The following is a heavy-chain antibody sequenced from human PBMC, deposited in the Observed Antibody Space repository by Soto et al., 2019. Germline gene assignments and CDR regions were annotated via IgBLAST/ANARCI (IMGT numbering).Heavy chain of an antibody. CDR1: GYIFTGYY. CDR3: ASDVMGLVDYYSYGMDV. Sequence: QVQLVQSGAEVKKPGASVRVSCKASGYIFTGYYIHWVRQAPGQGLEWMGWIKPNTGGTNFAQKFQGRVTMTMDMSISTAYMQLSRLRSDDTAVYYCASDVMGLVDYYSYGMDVWGQGTTVTVSS. V-gene: IGHV1-2*02. J-gene: IGHJ6*02. CDR2: IKPNTGGT. D-gene: IGHD1-26*01.